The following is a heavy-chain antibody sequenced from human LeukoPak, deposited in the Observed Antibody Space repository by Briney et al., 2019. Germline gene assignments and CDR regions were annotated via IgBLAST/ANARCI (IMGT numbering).Heavy chain of an antibody. CDR1: GDSVSSNSAA. CDR3: ARIARTAIPV. V-gene: IGHV6-1*01. D-gene: IGHD2-21*02. Sequence: SQTLSLTCAISGDSVSSNSAAWNWIRQSPSRGLEWLGRTYYKSKWYNDHAVSVKSRITINPDTSKNQFSLQLNSVTPEDSAMYYCARIARTAIPVWGQGTLVTVSS. J-gene: IGHJ4*02. CDR2: TYYKSKWYN.